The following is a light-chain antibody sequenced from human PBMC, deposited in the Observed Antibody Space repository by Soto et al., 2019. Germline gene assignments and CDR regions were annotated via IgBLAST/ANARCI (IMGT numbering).Light chain of an antibody. J-gene: IGKJ2*01. CDR3: QQSYSTPYT. CDR2: ATS. Sequence: DIQMTQSPSSLSASVGDRVTITCRASQSISSSLNWYQQKPGKAPKLLISATSSLQSGVPSRFSGSGSGTDFTLTISRLQPEDFATYYCQQSYSTPYTFGQGTKLEIK. CDR1: QSISSS. V-gene: IGKV1-39*01.